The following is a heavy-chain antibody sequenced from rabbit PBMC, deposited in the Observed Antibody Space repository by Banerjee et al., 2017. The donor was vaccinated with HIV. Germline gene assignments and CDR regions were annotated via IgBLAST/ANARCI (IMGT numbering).Heavy chain of an antibody. CDR3: ARDLAGVIGWNFGL. CDR1: GFSFSSSCW. V-gene: IGHV1S45*01. Sequence: QEQLEESGGDLVKPEGSLKLCCTASGFSFSSSCWICWVRQAPGKGLEWIACIYTGSGGSTDYASWAKGRFTISKTSSTTVTLQMTSLTAADTATYFCARDLAGVIGWNFGLWGPGTLVTVS. CDR2: IYTGSGGST. D-gene: IGHD4-1*01. J-gene: IGHJ4*01.